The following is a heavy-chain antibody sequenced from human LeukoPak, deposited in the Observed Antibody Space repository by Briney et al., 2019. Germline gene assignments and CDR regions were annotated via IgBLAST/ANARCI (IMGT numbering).Heavy chain of an antibody. CDR1: GFSFSSHA. J-gene: IGHJ4*02. Sequence: PGGSLRLSCEASGFSFSSHAMSWVRQAPGKGLEWVSAITDSGGRTNYADSVKGRFTIFRDNSKNTLYLQMNSLRAEDTAVYYCAKDLTTGTTIWSFDNWAQGTLVPVSS. CDR2: ITDSGGRT. D-gene: IGHD1-26*01. V-gene: IGHV3-23*01. CDR3: AKDLTTGTTIWSFDN.